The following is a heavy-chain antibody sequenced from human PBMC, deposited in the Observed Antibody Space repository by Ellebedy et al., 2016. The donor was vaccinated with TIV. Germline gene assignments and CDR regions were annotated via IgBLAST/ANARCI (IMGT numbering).Heavy chain of an antibody. J-gene: IGHJ4*02. D-gene: IGHD3-22*01. CDR3: ARLGRAGYYYAPGDY. CDR1: GYRFTRYW. Sequence: GESLKISXQGSGYRFTRYWIGWVRQMPGKGLEWMAIISPDDSDTRYNPSFQGQITISADKSISTAYLQWSSLKASDTAIYYCARLGRAGYYYAPGDYWGQGTLVAVSS. CDR2: ISPDDSDT. V-gene: IGHV5-51*01.